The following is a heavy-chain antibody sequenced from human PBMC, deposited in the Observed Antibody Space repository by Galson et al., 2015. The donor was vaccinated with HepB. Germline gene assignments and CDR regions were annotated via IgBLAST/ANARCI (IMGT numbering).Heavy chain of an antibody. CDR1: GYSFSTYG. J-gene: IGHJ4*02. Sequence: SVKVSCKASGYSFSTYGVSWVRQAPGQGLEWMGWIGAYNGNTNYAQNLQGRVTMTTDTSTSTAYMELRSLRSGDTAVYYCARDREWLGSDYWGQGTLVTVSS. CDR3: ARDREWLGSDY. D-gene: IGHD3-3*01. CDR2: IGAYNGNT. V-gene: IGHV1-18*01.